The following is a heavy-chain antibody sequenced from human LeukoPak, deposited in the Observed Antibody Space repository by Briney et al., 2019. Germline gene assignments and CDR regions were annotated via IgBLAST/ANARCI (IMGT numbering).Heavy chain of an antibody. CDR1: GYSISSGYY. V-gene: IGHV4-38-2*01. Sequence: SETLSLTCAVSGYSISSGYYWGWIRQPPGKGLEWIGSIYHSGSTYYNPSLKSRVTISVDTSKNHFSLKLTSVTAADTAAYYCARTTVTNNWFDPWGQGTPVTVSS. CDR2: IYHSGST. D-gene: IGHD4-11*01. CDR3: ARTTVTNNWFDP. J-gene: IGHJ5*02.